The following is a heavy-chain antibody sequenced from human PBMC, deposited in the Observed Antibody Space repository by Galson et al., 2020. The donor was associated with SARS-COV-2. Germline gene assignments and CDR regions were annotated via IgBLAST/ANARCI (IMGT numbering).Heavy chain of an antibody. J-gene: IGHJ6*03. CDR3: ARGLGGYYYYMDV. CDR1: GGSISSGGYS. V-gene: IGHV4-30-2*01. CDR2: IYHSGST. Sequence: SETLSLTCAVSGGSISSGGYSWSWIRQPPGKGLEWIGYIYHSGSTYNNPSLKSRVTISVDRSKNQFSLKLSSVTAADTAVYYCARGLGGYYYYMDVWGKGTTVTVSS. D-gene: IGHD2-15*01.